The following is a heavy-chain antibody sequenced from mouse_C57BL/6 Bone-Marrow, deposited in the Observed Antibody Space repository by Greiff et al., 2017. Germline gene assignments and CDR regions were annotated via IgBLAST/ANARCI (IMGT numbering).Heavy chain of an antibody. CDR2: ISSGGSYT. J-gene: IGHJ1*03. CDR3: ARRGFPHWYFDV. CDR1: GFTFSSYG. V-gene: IGHV5-6*02. Sequence: EVKLLESGGDLVKPGGSLKLSCAASGFTFSSYGMSWVRQTPDKRLEWVATISSGGSYTYYPESVKGRFTISRDNANNTPYLQLSSLQSEDTAVYCGARRGFPHWYFDVWGTGTTVTVSS.